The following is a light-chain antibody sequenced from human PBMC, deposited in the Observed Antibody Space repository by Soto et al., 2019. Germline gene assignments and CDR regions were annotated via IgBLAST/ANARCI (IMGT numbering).Light chain of an antibody. Sequence: EIVLTPSPGTLSLSPGERATLSCRASQSISSTSLAWYQQKPGQAPRLLIYGTSSRATGIPDRFSGSGSGTDFTLTISSLEPEDFAVYYCRQYGAVGQGTKLEIK. CDR3: RQYGA. CDR1: QSISSTS. J-gene: IGKJ2*01. V-gene: IGKV3-20*01. CDR2: GTS.